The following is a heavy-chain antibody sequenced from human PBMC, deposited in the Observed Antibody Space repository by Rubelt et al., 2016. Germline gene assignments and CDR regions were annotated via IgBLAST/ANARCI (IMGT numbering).Heavy chain of an antibody. CDR2: TGGSDEGT. CDR1: GFTFRSYA. CDR3: ARPIVGWFGEYLDP. V-gene: IGHV3-23*01. J-gene: IGHJ5*02. D-gene: IGHD3-10*01. Sequence: GGSLSPPCAASGFTFRSYAMNWAREAPGKGLEWVSATGGSDEGTYYADPVKGRFPIPRDNSKKSLYLQMNSLRAEETAVYYCARPIVGWFGEYLDPWGQGTLVTVSS.